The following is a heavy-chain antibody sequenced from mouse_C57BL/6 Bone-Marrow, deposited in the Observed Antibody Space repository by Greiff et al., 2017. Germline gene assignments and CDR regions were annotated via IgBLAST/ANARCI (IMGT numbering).Heavy chain of an antibody. D-gene: IGHD1-1*01. V-gene: IGHV1-42*01. CDR3: ARRLYYGGGAWFAY. Sequence: VQLQQSGPELVKPGASVKISCKASGYSFTGYYMNWVKQSPEKSLEWIGEINPSTGGTTYNQKFKAKATLTVDKSSSTAYMQLKSLTSEDSAVYYCARRLYYGGGAWFAYWGQGTLVTVSA. CDR1: GYSFTGYY. CDR2: INPSTGGT. J-gene: IGHJ3*01.